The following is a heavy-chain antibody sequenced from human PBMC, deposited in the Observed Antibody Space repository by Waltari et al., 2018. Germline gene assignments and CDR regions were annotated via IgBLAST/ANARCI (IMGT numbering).Heavy chain of an antibody. CDR1: GFTFRSYS. CDR2: ISSSSSTI. D-gene: IGHD5-18*01. J-gene: IGHJ4*02. Sequence: EVQLVESGGGLVQPGGSLRLSCAASGFTFRSYSINWVRQAPGKGLEWVSYISSSSSTIYYADSVKGRFTISRDNAKNSLYLQMNSLRAEDTAVYYCASTPLYSYGYDFDYWGQGTLVTVSS. V-gene: IGHV3-48*04. CDR3: ASTPLYSYGYDFDY.